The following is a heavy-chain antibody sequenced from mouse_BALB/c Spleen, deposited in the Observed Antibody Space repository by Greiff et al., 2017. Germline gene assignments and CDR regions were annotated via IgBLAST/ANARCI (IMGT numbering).Heavy chain of an antibody. CDR1: GFTFSSYA. D-gene: IGHD2-14*01. V-gene: IGHV5-9-4*01. CDR3: AKIYYRYDEGAWFAY. CDR2: ISSGGSYT. J-gene: IGHJ3*01. Sequence: EVKLVESGGGLVKPGGSLKLSCAASGFTFSSYAMSWVRQSPEKRLEWVAEISSGGSYTYYPDTVTGRFTISRDNAKNTLYLEMSSLRSEDTAMYYCAKIYYRYDEGAWFAYWGQGTLVTVSA.